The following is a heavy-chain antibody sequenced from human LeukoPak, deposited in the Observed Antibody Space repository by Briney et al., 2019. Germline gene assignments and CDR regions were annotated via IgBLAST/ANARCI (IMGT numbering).Heavy chain of an antibody. D-gene: IGHD2-15*01. Sequence: PSETLSLTCAVYGGSFSGYYWSWIRQPPGKGLEWIGEINHSGSTNYNPSLKSRVTISVDTSKNQFSLKLSSVTAADTAVYYCARFPSLYCSGGSCYEYWGQGTLVTVSS. V-gene: IGHV4-34*01. CDR3: ARFPSLYCSGGSCYEY. CDR1: GGSFSGYY. CDR2: INHSGST. J-gene: IGHJ4*02.